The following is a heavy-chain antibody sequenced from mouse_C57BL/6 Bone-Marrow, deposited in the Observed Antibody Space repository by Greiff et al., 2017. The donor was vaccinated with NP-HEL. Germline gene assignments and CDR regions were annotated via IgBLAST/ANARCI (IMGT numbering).Heavy chain of an antibody. J-gene: IGHJ4*01. V-gene: IGHV5-6*01. Sequence: EVHLVESGGDLVKPGGSLKLSCAASGFTFSSYGMSWVRQTPDKRLEWVATISSGGSYTYYPDSVKGRFTISRDNAKNTLYLQMSSLKSEDTAMYDCASLGTTVYAMDYWGQGTSVTVSS. CDR2: ISSGGSYT. CDR1: GFTFSSYG. D-gene: IGHD1-1*01. CDR3: ASLGTTVYAMDY.